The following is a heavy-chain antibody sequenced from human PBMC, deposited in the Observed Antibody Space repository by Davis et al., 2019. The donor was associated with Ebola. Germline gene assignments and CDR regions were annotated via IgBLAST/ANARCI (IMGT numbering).Heavy chain of an antibody. J-gene: IGHJ4*02. CDR2: ISAYNGNT. D-gene: IGHD3-16*01. CDR1: GYSFTVYY. V-gene: IGHV1-18*04. CDR3: ARSGEVHY. Sequence: ASVKVSCKASGYSFTVYYMHWVRQAPGQGLEWMGWISAYNGNTNYAQKLQGRVTMTTDTSTSTAYMELRSLRSDDTAVYYCARSGEVHYWGQGTLVTVSS.